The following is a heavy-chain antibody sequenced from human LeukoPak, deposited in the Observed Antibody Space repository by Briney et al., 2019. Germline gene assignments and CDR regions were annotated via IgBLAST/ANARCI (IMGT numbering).Heavy chain of an antibody. J-gene: IGHJ4*02. CDR2: IYHSGST. CDR1: GYSISRGYY. CDR3: ARDGVLWFGESAFY. V-gene: IGHV4-38-2*02. Sequence: SETLSLTCTVSGYSISRGYYWGWFRQPPGKGLEWIGSIYHSGSTYYNPSLKSRVTISVDTSKNQFSLKLSSVTAADTAVYYCARDGVLWFGESAFYWGQGTLVTVSS. D-gene: IGHD3-10*01.